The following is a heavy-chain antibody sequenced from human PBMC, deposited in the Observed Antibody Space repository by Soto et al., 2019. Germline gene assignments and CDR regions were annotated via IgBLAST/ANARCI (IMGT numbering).Heavy chain of an antibody. CDR3: ARTAGDCSSTSCPDYYYYGMDV. J-gene: IGHJ6*01. V-gene: IGHV4-59*01. CDR2: IYYSGST. Sequence: SETLSLTCTVSGGSISSYYWSWIRQPPGKGLEWIGYIYYSGSTNYNPSLKSRVTISVDTSKDQFSLKLSSVTAADTAVYYCARTAGDCSSTSCPDYYYYGMDVWGPGTTVTVSS. CDR1: GGSISSYY. D-gene: IGHD2-2*01.